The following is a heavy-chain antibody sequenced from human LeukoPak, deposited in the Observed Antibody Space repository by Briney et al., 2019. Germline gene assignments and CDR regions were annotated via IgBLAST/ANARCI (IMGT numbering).Heavy chain of an antibody. D-gene: IGHD1-7*01. CDR1: GFTFRTYW. CDR3: VGWGISGITNH. Sequence: GGSLRLSCAASGFTFRTYWMSWVRQAPGKGLEWVAQTKQDGSEKYYVDSVKGRFTTSRDKNSLFLQMNSVRAEDTAVYYCVGWGISGITNHWGQGTLVTVSS. J-gene: IGHJ4*02. V-gene: IGHV3-7*01. CDR2: TKQDGSEK.